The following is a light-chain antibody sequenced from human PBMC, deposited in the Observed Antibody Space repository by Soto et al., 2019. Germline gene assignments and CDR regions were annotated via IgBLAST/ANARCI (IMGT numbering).Light chain of an antibody. V-gene: IGKV1-13*02. Sequence: AIQLTQSPSSLSASVGDRVTITCRASQGISSALAWYQQKPGKAPKLLIYDASSLESGVPSRFSGSGSGTDFTLTISSLQSEDFATYYCQQFNSYPHTFGGGTKVEIK. CDR2: DAS. J-gene: IGKJ4*01. CDR1: QGISSA. CDR3: QQFNSYPHT.